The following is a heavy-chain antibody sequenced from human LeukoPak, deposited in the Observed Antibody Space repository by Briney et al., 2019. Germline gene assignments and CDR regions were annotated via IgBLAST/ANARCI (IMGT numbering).Heavy chain of an antibody. CDR1: GDSVSSNSAA. CDR3: ATGTGTMRY. J-gene: IGHJ4*02. CDR2: TYYRSKWYN. V-gene: IGHV6-1*01. Sequence: SQTLSLTCAISGDSVSSNSAAWNWIRRSPTRGLQWLGRTYYRSKWYNDYAVSVKSRITINPDTSKNQFSLQLNSVTPEDTAVYYCATGTGTMRYWGQGTLVTVSS. D-gene: IGHD1-7*01.